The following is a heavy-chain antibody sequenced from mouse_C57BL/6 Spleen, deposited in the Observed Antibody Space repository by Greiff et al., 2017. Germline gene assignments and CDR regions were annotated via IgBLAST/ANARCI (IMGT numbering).Heavy chain of an antibody. Sequence: EVQLVESGGGLVKPGGSLKLSCAASGFTFSSYAMSWVRQTPDKRLEWVATISDGGSYTYSPAIAKGRFTISRDNAKNNLYLQMSHLKSEDTAMYYCARGGGLRNYCAMDYWGQGTTVTVSS. J-gene: IGHJ4*01. D-gene: IGHD1-1*01. CDR3: ARGGGLRNYCAMDY. V-gene: IGHV5-4*01. CDR2: ISDGGSYT. CDR1: GFTFSSYA.